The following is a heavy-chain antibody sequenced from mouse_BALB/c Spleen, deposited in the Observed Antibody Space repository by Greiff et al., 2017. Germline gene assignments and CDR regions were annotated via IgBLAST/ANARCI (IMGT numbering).Heavy chain of an antibody. CDR2: IDPSDSYT. CDR3: TRAGDYDGGFAY. J-gene: IGHJ3*01. V-gene: IGHV1S127*01. Sequence: QVQLQQPGAELVKPGASVKMSCKASGYTFTSYWMHWVKHRPGQGLEWIGVIDPSDSYTSYNQKFKGKATLTVDTSSSTAYMQLSSLTSEDSAVYYCTRAGDYDGGFAYWGQGTLVTVSA. D-gene: IGHD2-4*01. CDR1: GYTFTSYW.